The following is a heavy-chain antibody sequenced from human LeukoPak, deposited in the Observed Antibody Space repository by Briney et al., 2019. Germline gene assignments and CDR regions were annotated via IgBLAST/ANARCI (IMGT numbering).Heavy chain of an antibody. CDR3: AKDNSGWAFDY. J-gene: IGHJ4*02. Sequence: PGGSLRLSCVASGFTFSSYNIHWVRQAPGKGLEGVSFKRFDRDNEDYADSVKGRFTVSRDNSQKMVFLQMNSLRPEDTAVYYCAKDNSGWAFDYWGQGTLVAVSS. D-gene: IGHD5-12*01. V-gene: IGHV3-30*02. CDR2: KRFDRDNE. CDR1: GFTFSSYN.